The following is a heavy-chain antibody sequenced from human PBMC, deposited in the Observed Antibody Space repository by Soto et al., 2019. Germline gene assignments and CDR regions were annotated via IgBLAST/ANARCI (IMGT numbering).Heavy chain of an antibody. V-gene: IGHV1-8*01. CDR2: INPNTANT. CDR1: GYTFTSYD. D-gene: IGHD3-3*01. J-gene: IGHJ5*02. Sequence: QVQLVQSGAEVKKPGASVKVSCKASGYTFTSYDINWVRQAAGQWLDWMGWINPNTANTGYAQKFQGRVTMTRNTSISTAYMELSSLRSEDTAVYYCASTIFGVNWFDPWGQGTLVTVSS. CDR3: ASTIFGVNWFDP.